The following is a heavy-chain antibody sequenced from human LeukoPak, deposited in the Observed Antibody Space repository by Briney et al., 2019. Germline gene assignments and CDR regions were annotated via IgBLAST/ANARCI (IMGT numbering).Heavy chain of an antibody. V-gene: IGHV4-59*01. D-gene: IGHD3-22*01. CDR3: ARDRWDGSGYFE. CDR2: IYYSGST. J-gene: IGHJ4*02. CDR1: GGSISSYY. Sequence: SETLSLTCTVSGGSISSYYWSWIRQPPGKGLEWIGYIYYSGSTNYNPSLKSRVTISVDTSKNQFSLKLSSVTAADTAVYYCARDRWDGSGYFEWGQGTLVTVSS.